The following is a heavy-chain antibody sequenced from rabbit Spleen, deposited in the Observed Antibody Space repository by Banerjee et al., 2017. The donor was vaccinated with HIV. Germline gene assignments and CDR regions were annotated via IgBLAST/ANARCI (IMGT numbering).Heavy chain of an antibody. D-gene: IGHD4-2*01. V-gene: IGHV1S45*01. CDR3: ARDSAGREDFNL. CDR1: GLSLSDKDV. Sequence: QEQLVESGGGLVKPEGSLTLTCKGSGLSLSDKDVMCWVRQAPGKGLEWIACIDVGKSGATYYASWAKGRFTISKTSSTTVTLQMPGLTAADTATYFCARDSAGREDFNLWGQGTLVTVS. J-gene: IGHJ4*01. CDR2: IDVGKSGAT.